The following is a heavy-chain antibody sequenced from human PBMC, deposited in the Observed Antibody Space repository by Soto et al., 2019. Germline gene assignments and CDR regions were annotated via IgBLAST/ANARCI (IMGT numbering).Heavy chain of an antibody. CDR3: VKGHSHSYYYFDY. D-gene: IGHD1-26*01. V-gene: IGHV3-23*01. J-gene: IGHJ4*02. Sequence: EVQLLESGGGLVQPGGSLRLSCVASGFTFSFCAMNWVRQAPGKGLEWVSSTRGSGGDTYYADSVRGRFTISRDNSKNTLYLQMNSLRVEDTAVYYCVKGHSHSYYYFDYWGQGTLVTVSS. CDR2: TRGSGGDT. CDR1: GFTFSFCA.